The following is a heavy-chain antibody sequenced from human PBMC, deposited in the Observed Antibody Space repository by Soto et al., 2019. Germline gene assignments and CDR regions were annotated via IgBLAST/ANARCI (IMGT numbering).Heavy chain of an antibody. D-gene: IGHD5-12*01. CDR1: GYXFSTYD. V-gene: IGHV1-8*01. J-gene: IGHJ4*02. Sequence: ALVKVSCKASGYXFSTYDINWVRQAAGQGLEWMGWMNPNSGNTGYAQNFQGRVTMTRNTSISTAYLQMNSLKTEDTAVYYCARGIWEMATIRPESYWGQGTLVTVSS. CDR2: MNPNSGNT. CDR3: ARGIWEMATIRPESY.